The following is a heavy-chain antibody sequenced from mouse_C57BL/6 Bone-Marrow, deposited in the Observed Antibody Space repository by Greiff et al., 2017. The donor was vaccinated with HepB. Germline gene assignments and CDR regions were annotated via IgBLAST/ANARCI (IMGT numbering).Heavy chain of an antibody. CDR1: GYSITSGYY. J-gene: IGHJ1*03. V-gene: IGHV3-6*01. D-gene: IGHD1-1*01. CDR2: ISYDGSN. Sequence: EVKLMESGPGLVKPSQSLSLTCSVTGYSITSGYYWNWIRQFPGNKLEWMGYISYDGSNNYNPSLKNRISITRDTSKNQFFLKLNSVTTEDTATYYCARDNYGSSGGYFDVWGTGTTVTVSS. CDR3: ARDNYGSSGGYFDV.